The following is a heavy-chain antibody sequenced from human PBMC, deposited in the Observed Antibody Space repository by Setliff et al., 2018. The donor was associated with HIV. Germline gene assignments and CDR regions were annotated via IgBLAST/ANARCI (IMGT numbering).Heavy chain of an antibody. J-gene: IGHJ4*02. CDR1: GFTFSDYY. CDR2: ITNAGSST. Sequence: LRLSCAASGFTFSDYYLNWFRLAPGKGLEWISHITNAGSSTNYADSVKGRFTISRDNAKYSLYLQMNTLRVEDTAVYYCAKDRNYASGSWAYYFDYWGQGTLVTVSS. D-gene: IGHD3-10*01. V-gene: IGHV3-11*04. CDR3: AKDRNYASGSWAYYFDY.